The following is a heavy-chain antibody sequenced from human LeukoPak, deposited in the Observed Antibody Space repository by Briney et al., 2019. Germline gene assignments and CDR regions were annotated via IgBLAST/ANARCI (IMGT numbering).Heavy chain of an antibody. CDR1: GYTFTSYA. J-gene: IGHJ4*02. CDR3: ARDRYGDGFAYLDY. V-gene: IGHV1-2*02. Sequence: ASVKVSCTASGYTFTSYAIHWVRQAPGQGLEWMGWITPSGGTNYPQKFQGRVAITWDTSITTAYMDLSRLTSDDTAVYYCARDRYGDGFAYLDYWGQGALVTVSS. D-gene: IGHD5-24*01. CDR2: ITPSGGT.